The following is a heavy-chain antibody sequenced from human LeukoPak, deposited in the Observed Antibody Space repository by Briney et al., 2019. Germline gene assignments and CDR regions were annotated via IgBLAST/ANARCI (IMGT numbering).Heavy chain of an antibody. J-gene: IGHJ3*02. CDR3: ARGYPGGGDAFDI. CDR2: IYTSGST. CDR1: GGSISSGSYY. D-gene: IGHD2-8*02. Sequence: SQTLSLTCTVSGGSISSGSYYWRWIRQPAGKGLEWTGRIYTSGSTNYNPSFKSRLTISVGTSKNQFSLKLSSVTAADTAVYYCARGYPGGGDAFDIWGQGTMVTVSS. V-gene: IGHV4-61*02.